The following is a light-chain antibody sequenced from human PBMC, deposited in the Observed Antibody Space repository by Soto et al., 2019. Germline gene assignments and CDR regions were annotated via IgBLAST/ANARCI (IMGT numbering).Light chain of an antibody. CDR3: QQYNSYSWT. CDR1: QSISSW. Sequence: DIQMPQSPSTLSASVGDRVTIRVLASQSISSWLAWYQQKPGKAPKLLIYKASSLESGVPSRFSGSGSGTEFTLTISSLQPDDFATYYCQQYNSYSWTFGQGDQGGYQ. V-gene: IGKV1-5*03. CDR2: KAS. J-gene: IGKJ1*01.